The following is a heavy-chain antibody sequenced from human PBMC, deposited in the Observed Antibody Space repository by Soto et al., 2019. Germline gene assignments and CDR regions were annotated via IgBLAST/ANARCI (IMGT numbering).Heavy chain of an antibody. J-gene: IGHJ4*02. Sequence: QLQLQESGPGLVKSSETLSLTCTVSGGSISTSSSYWGWIRQPPGKGLEWIGNIYYRGSTYYNPSLKSRGAMSVDTPNNRFSLELTSVTAADTAVYYCARRTVSKKNNYIHYERPPTFDFWGQGALVTVSS. D-gene: IGHD4-4*01. CDR3: ARRTVSKKNNYIHYERPPTFDF. CDR1: GGSISTSSSY. CDR2: IYYRGST. V-gene: IGHV4-39*01.